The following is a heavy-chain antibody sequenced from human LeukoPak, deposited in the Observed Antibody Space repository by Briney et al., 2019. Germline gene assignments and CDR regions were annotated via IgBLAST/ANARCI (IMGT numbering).Heavy chain of an antibody. V-gene: IGHV4-31*03. CDR1: GGSISSGGYY. J-gene: IGHJ5*02. CDR2: IYYSGST. Sequence: SQTLSLTCTVSGGSISSGGYYWSWLRQHPGTGLEWIGYIYYSGSTYYNPSLKSRVTISVDTSKNQFSLKLSSVTAADTAVYYCARDRRGYSGYLHPWGQGTLVTVSS. CDR3: ARDRRGYSGYLHP. D-gene: IGHD5-12*01.